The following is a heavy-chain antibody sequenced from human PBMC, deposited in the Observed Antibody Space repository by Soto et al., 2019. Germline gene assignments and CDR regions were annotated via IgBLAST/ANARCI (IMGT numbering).Heavy chain of an antibody. D-gene: IGHD1-1*01. Sequence: QVHLVQSGAEVRKPGASVKVSCKGSGYTFTTYGITWVRQAPGQGLEWMGWISAHNDNTNYAQKVQGRVTVTRDTSTSTAYMELRNLRSDDTAVCYRARGRYGDYWGQGALVTVSS. CDR3: ARGRYGDY. CDR1: GYTFTTYG. V-gene: IGHV1-18*01. CDR2: ISAHNDNT. J-gene: IGHJ4*02.